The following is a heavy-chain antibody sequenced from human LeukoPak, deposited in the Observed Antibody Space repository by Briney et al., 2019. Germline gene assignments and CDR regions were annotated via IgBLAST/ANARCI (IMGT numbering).Heavy chain of an antibody. D-gene: IGHD3-16*01. Sequence: PSETLSLTCAVYGGSFSSYDWSWIRQPPGKGLEWIGYIYYSGSSNYNPSLQSRVKISVDTSKNQFSLKLRSVTAADTAVYYCARDRGGDFDYWGQGTVVTVSS. J-gene: IGHJ4*02. CDR3: ARDRGGDFDY. V-gene: IGHV4-59*01. CDR1: GGSFSSYD. CDR2: IYYSGSS.